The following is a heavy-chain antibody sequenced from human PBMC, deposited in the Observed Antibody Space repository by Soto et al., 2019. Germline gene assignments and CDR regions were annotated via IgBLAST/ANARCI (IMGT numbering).Heavy chain of an antibody. CDR1: GGSISSGDYY. V-gene: IGHV4-30-4*01. D-gene: IGHD4-17*01. CDR2: IWNSGST. Sequence: QVQLQESGPGLVKPSQTLSLTCTVSGGSISSGDYYWSWFRQPPGKGLEWIAYIWNSGSTYYGPSLNRRVTISVDTSKNQFSLKLSSVTAADTAVYYCARGPTVTTDYWGQGTLVIVSS. CDR3: ARGPTVTTDY. J-gene: IGHJ4*02.